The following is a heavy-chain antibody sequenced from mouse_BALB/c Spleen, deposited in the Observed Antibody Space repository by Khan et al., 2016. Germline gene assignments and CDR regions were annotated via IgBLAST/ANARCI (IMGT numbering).Heavy chain of an antibody. CDR3: ARSYYGYFAMDY. CDR2: IFPGSGST. V-gene: IGHV1-77*01. Sequence: QVRLQQSGTELPRPGASVKLSCKASGYTFTDYYLHWVMQRTGQGLEWIGEIFPGSGSTYYNEKFKGKASLTADTSSSTAYMQLSSLTSEVSAVYFCARSYYGYFAMDYWGHGASVTVSS. D-gene: IGHD1-2*01. J-gene: IGHJ4*01. CDR1: GYTFTDYY.